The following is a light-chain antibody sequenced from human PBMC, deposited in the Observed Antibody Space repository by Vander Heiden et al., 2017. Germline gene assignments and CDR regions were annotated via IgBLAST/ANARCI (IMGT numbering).Light chain of an antibody. CDR2: GTS. V-gene: IGKV1-39*01. J-gene: IGKJ4*01. Sequence: DIQMTQSPSSLSASVGDRVTITCRADQAITTYLNWYQQKPGRAPKVLIYGTSSLQSGVPSRFSGSGSGTDFALTISRLQPEDFATYYCQQSYSVPDTFGGGTKVEIK. CDR3: QQSYSVPDT. CDR1: QAITTY.